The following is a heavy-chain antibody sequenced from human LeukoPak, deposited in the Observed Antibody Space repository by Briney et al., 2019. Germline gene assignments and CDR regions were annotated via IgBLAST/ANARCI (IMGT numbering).Heavy chain of an antibody. CDR2: IKQDGSEK. D-gene: IGHD1-26*01. Sequence: PGGSLRLSCAASGFTFSSYSMNWVRQAPGKGLEWVANIKQDGSEKYYVDSVKGRFTISRDNAKNSLYLQMNSLRAEDTAVYYCAREAGGSYYRWFDPWGQGTLVTVSS. CDR1: GFTFSSYS. V-gene: IGHV3-7*01. J-gene: IGHJ5*02. CDR3: AREAGGSYYRWFDP.